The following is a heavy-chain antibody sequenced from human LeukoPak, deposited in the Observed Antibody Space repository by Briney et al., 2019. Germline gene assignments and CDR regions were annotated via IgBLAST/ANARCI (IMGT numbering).Heavy chain of an antibody. D-gene: IGHD2-21*02. CDR1: GGSLSGHY. CDR2: INHSGST. V-gene: IGHV4-34*01. CDR3: ARGPPYIVGVTAIRFFDY. Sequence: SETLSLTCAVYGGSLSGHYWSWIRQPPGKGLEWIGEINHSGSTNYNPSLKSRATISVDTSKNQFSLKLSSVTAADTAVYYCARGPPYIVGVTAIRFFDYWGQGSLVTVSS. J-gene: IGHJ4*02.